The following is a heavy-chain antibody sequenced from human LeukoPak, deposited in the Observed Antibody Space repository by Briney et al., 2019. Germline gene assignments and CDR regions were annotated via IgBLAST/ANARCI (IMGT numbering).Heavy chain of an antibody. V-gene: IGHV4-34*12. CDR3: ARAPCGGDCYSDY. Sequence: SETQSLTCAVYGGSFSGYYWSWIRQPPGKGLEWIGEIIHSGSTNYNPSLKSRVTISVDTSKNQFSLKLSSVTAADTAVYYCARAPCGGDCYSDYWGQGTLVTVSS. CDR1: GGSFSGYY. D-gene: IGHD2-21*02. CDR2: IIHSGST. J-gene: IGHJ4*02.